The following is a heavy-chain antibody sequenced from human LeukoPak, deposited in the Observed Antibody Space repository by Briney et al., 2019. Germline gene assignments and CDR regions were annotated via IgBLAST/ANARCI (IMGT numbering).Heavy chain of an antibody. J-gene: IGHJ4*02. Sequence: GESPKISCKGSGYSFTSYWISWVRQMPGKGLEWMGRIDPSDSYTNYSPSFQGHVTISADKSISTAYLQWSSLKASDTAMYYCARRAYCSSTSCYVDLDYWGQGTLVTVSS. CDR1: GYSFTSYW. CDR3: ARRAYCSSTSCYVDLDY. V-gene: IGHV5-10-1*01. D-gene: IGHD2-2*01. CDR2: IDPSDSYT.